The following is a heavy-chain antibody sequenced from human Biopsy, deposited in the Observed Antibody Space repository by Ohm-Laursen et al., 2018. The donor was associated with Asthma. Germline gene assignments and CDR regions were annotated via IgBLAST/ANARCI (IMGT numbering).Heavy chain of an antibody. Sequence: SETLSLTCTVSGGSVNIGGFYWRWVRQHPGRGPEWIGYISYDGSRYYNPSLKSRVTITLETSQNQFSLKLTSVTASDSALYYCARDLAGSCTSASCYGFDSWGQGAQVTVSS. D-gene: IGHD2-2*01. CDR2: ISYDGSR. CDR1: GGSVNIGGFY. V-gene: IGHV4-31*03. CDR3: ARDLAGSCTSASCYGFDS. J-gene: IGHJ5*01.